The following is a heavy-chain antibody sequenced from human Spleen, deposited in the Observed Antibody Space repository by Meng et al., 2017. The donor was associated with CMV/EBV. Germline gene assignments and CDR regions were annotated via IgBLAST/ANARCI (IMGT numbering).Heavy chain of an antibody. D-gene: IGHD2-21*02. J-gene: IGHJ3*02. CDR3: AHRQRRAADGDWYGELTFDI. CDR1: RGVG. V-gene: IGHV2-5*01. Sequence: RGVGVGSFRQPPGTALEWLALIYWSDDKRYSPSLKSRLTVTKSTTKNQVVLTMTNMDPVDTATYYCAHRQRRAADGDWYGELTFDIWGPGTMVSVSS. CDR2: IYWSDDK.